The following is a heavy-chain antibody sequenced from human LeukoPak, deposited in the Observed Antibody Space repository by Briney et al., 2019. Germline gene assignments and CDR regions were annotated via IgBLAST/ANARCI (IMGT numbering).Heavy chain of an antibody. CDR1: GGTFSSYA. CDR2: IIPIFGTA. CDR3: ARDQDTAMVNSYYYGMDV. Sequence: SVKVSCKASGGTFSSYAISWVRQAPGQGLEWMGGIIPIFGTANYAQKFQGRVTITRDTSASTAYMELSSLRSEDTAVYYCARDQDTAMVNSYYYGMDVWGQGTTVTVSS. J-gene: IGHJ6*02. V-gene: IGHV1-69*05. D-gene: IGHD5-18*01.